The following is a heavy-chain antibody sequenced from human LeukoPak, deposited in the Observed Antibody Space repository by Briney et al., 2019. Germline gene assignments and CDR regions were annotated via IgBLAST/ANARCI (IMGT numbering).Heavy chain of an antibody. CDR2: IYPGDSDT. CDR1: GYSFTSYW. V-gene: IGHV5-51*01. Sequence: GESLKISCKGSGYSFTSYWIGWVRQMPGKGLEWTGIIYPGDSDTRYSPSFQGQVTISADKSISTAYLQWSSLKASDTATYYCARLVRAAGDHHFDYWGQGTLVTVSS. D-gene: IGHD6-13*01. CDR3: ARLVRAAGDHHFDY. J-gene: IGHJ4*02.